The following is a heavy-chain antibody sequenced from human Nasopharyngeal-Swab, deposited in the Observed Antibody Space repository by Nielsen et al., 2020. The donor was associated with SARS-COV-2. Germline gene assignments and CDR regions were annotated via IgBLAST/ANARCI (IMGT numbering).Heavy chain of an antibody. CDR2: ISAYTGYT. Sequence: ASVKVSCKASGYTFTSYGISWVRQAPGQGLEWMGWISAYTGYTNYAQELQGRVTMTTDTSTSTAYMELRSLRSDDTAVYYCARVGSEQQLVYWFDPWGQGTLVTVSS. V-gene: IGHV1-18*01. CDR3: ARVGSEQQLVYWFDP. J-gene: IGHJ5*02. CDR1: GYTFTSYG. D-gene: IGHD6-13*01.